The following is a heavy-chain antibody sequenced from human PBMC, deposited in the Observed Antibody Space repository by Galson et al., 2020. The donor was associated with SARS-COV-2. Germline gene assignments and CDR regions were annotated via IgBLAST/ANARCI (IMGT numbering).Heavy chain of an antibody. CDR3: ARGYGGTGWKNWFDP. V-gene: IGHV4-59*01. CDR2: IYYSGST. J-gene: IGHJ5*02. Sequence: SETLSLTCTVSGGSISSYYWSWIRQPPGKGLEWIGYIYYSGSTNYNPSLKSRVTISVDTSKNQFSLKLSSATAADTAVYYCARGYGGTGWKNWFDPWGQGTLVTVSS. D-gene: IGHD4-17*01. CDR1: GGSISSYY.